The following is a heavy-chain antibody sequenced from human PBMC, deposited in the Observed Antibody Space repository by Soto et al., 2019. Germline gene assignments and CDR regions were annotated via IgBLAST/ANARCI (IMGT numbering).Heavy chain of an antibody. J-gene: IGHJ4*02. D-gene: IGHD3-9*01. CDR1: GGTFSSYA. Sequence: SVKVSCKASGGTFSSYAISWVRQAPGQGLEWMGGIIPIFGTANYAQKFQGRVTITADESTSTAYMELSSLRSEDTAVYYCAGVYDILTPHFDYWGQGTLVTVSS. CDR2: IIPIFGTA. CDR3: AGVYDILTPHFDY. V-gene: IGHV1-69*13.